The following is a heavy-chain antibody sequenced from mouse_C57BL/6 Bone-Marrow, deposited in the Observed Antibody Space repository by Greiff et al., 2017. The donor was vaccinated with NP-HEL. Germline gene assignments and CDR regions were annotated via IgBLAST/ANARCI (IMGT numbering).Heavy chain of an antibody. CDR3: AREGIFYFDY. CDR2: IYPGSGST. J-gene: IGHJ2*01. V-gene: IGHV1-55*01. Sequence: VQLQQPGAELVKPGASVKMSCKASGYTFTSYWITWVKQRPGQGLEWIGDIYPGSGSTNYNEKFKSKATLTVDQSSSTAYMQLSSLTSEDSAVYYGAREGIFYFDYWGQGTTLTVSS. CDR1: GYTFTSYW.